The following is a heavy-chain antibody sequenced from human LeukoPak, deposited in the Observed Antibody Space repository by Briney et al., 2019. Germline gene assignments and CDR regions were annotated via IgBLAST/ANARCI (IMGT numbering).Heavy chain of an antibody. CDR3: ARDQVLRYFDWLPDYYYHGMDV. J-gene: IGHJ6*02. Sequence: ASVKVSCKASGYTFIGYYMHWVRQAPGQGLEWMGWINPNSGGTNYAQKFQGRVTMTRDTSISTAYMELSRLRSDDTAVYYCARDQVLRYFDWLPDYYYHGMDVWGQGTTVTVSS. V-gene: IGHV1-2*02. CDR1: GYTFIGYY. CDR2: INPNSGGT. D-gene: IGHD3-9*01.